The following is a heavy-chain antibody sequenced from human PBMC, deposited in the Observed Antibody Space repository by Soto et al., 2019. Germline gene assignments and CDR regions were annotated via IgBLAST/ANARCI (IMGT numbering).Heavy chain of an antibody. D-gene: IGHD3-3*01. V-gene: IGHV4-59*01. CDR1: GASISSTS. Sequence: SSETLSLTCSLSGASISSTSCAWIRQPPGKGLEWIGYMYSSGSTKYNPSLKSRVTISVDTSKNQFSLKVTSVTAADTAMYYCAAVGWSGPEGWFDPWGQGTLVTVSS. J-gene: IGHJ5*02. CDR3: AAVGWSGPEGWFDP. CDR2: MYSSGST.